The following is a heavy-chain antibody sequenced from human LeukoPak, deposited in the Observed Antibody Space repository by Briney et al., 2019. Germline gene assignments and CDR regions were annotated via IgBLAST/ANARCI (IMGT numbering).Heavy chain of an antibody. CDR2: IYTSGST. V-gene: IGHV4-4*07. J-gene: IGHJ6*03. Sequence: KPSENLSLTCTVSGGSISNYHWSWIRQPAGKGLEWIGRIYTSGSTNYNPSLKSRVTMSVDTSKNQFSLKLSSVTAADTAVYYCARSNYGSGSYSGYYYYYMDVWGKGTTVTVSS. CDR3: ARSNYGSGSYSGYYYYYMDV. CDR1: GGSISNYH. D-gene: IGHD3-10*01.